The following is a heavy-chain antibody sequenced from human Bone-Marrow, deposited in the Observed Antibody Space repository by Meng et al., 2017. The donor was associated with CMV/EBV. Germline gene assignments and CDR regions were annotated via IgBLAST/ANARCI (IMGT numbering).Heavy chain of an antibody. D-gene: IGHD3-22*01. V-gene: IGHV3-30*02. CDR2: IRYDGRNT. J-gene: IGHJ6*02. CDR1: GFIFRSYG. Sequence: GGSLRLSCAAPGFIFRSYGIHWFRQAPGKGLEWVAFIRYDGRNTYYTDSVKGRFTISRDDSKNTLYLKMNSVRDEDTAVYYCAKPYSYESPSGMDVWGQGTTVTVSS. CDR3: AKPYSYESPSGMDV.